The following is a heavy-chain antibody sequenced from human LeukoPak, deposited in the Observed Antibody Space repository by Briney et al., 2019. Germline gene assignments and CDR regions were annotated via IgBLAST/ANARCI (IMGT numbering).Heavy chain of an antibody. CDR3: ARHLLWFGELSGGFDY. CDR1: GFTFTSYG. J-gene: IGHJ4*02. CDR2: ISGSGGST. Sequence: PGGSLRLSCAASGFTFTSYGMSWVRQAPGKGLEGVSGISGSGGSTYYADSVKGRFTISRDNSKNTLYLQMNSLRAEDTAVYYCARHLLWFGELSGGFDYWGQGTLVTVSS. V-gene: IGHV3-23*01. D-gene: IGHD3-10*01.